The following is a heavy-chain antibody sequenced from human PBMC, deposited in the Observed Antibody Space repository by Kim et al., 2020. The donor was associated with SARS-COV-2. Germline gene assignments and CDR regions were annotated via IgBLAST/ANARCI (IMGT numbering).Heavy chain of an antibody. Sequence: ASVKVSCKASGYTFTSYAMNWVRQAPGQGLEWMGWINTNTGNPTYAQGFTGRFVFSLDTSVSTAYLQISSLKAEDTAVYYCARWSGILWFGELLQKGNFDYWGQGTLVTVSS. V-gene: IGHV7-4-1*02. CDR3: ARWSGILWFGELLQKGNFDY. CDR2: INTNTGNP. D-gene: IGHD3-10*01. J-gene: IGHJ4*02. CDR1: GYTFTSYA.